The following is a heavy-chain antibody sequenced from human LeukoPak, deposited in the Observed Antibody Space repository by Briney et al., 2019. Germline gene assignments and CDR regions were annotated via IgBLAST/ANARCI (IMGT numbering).Heavy chain of an antibody. CDR2: SRAKIDSYTT. D-gene: IGHD3-3*01. Sequence: GGSLRLSCAASGFTFSGHYMDWVRQAPGKGLEWVGRSRAKIDSYTTAYAASVKGRFTISRDESENTLYLHMNSLKTEDTAVYYCVREYYYDFPQWGQGTLVTVSS. V-gene: IGHV3-72*01. J-gene: IGHJ4*02. CDR1: GFTFSGHY. CDR3: VREYYYDFPQ.